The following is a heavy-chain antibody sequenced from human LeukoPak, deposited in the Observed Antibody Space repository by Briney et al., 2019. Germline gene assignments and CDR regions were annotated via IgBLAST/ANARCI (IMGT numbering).Heavy chain of an antibody. Sequence: KTSETLSLTCTVSGGSISSHYWSWIRQPPGKGLEWIAYIYYSGSTNYNPSLKSRVTISVDTSKNQFSLKLSSVTAADTAVYYCARDAGRGSGPSYLDYWGQGTLVTVSS. CDR2: IYYSGST. CDR1: GGSISSHY. V-gene: IGHV4-59*11. CDR3: ARDAGRGSGPSYLDY. J-gene: IGHJ4*02. D-gene: IGHD3-10*01.